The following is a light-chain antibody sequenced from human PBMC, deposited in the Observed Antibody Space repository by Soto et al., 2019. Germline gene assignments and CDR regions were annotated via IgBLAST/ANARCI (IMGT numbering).Light chain of an antibody. V-gene: IGKV1-13*02. J-gene: IGKJ5*01. CDR3: QQFNSYPIT. CDR2: DVS. Sequence: AIQLTQSPSSLSASVGDRVTITCRASQDIRGALAWYQQKPGKAPKILIYDVSILESGVPSRFSGGSSGTDFTLTISSLQPGDFATYYCQQFNSYPITFGQGTRLEIK. CDR1: QDIRGA.